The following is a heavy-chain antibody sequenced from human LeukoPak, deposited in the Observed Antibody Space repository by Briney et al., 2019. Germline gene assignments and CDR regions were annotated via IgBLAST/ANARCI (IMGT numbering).Heavy chain of an antibody. CDR2: ISSSGSTI. CDR1: GFTFSSYE. Sequence: GGSLRLSCAASGFTFSSYEMNWVRQAPGKGLEWVSYISSSGSTIYYADSVKGRFTISRDNAKNSLYLQMNSLRAEDTAVYYCARDYYDSSGYYYGFDYWGQGTLVTVSS. V-gene: IGHV3-48*03. J-gene: IGHJ4*02. CDR3: ARDYYDSSGYYYGFDY. D-gene: IGHD3-22*01.